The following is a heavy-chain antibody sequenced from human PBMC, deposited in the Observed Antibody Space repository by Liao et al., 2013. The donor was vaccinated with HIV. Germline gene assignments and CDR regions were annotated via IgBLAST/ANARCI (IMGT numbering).Heavy chain of an antibody. J-gene: IGHJ4*02. CDR1: GGSISSGDYY. CDR2: IYYSGST. CDR3: ARGFGYSSSWYGYRNHAIDY. V-gene: IGHV4-30-4*08. Sequence: QVQLQESGPGLVKPSQTLSLTCTVSGGSISSGDYYWNWIRQPPGKGLEWIGYIYYSGSTYYNPSLKSRIIISVDMSKNQFSLKLSSVTAADTAVYYCARGFGYSSSWYGYRNHAIDYWGQGTLVTVSS. D-gene: IGHD6-13*01.